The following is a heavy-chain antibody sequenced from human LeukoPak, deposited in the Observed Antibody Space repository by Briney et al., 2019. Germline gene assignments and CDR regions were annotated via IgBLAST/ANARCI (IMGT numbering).Heavy chain of an antibody. Sequence: ASVKVSCKPSGYTFNTYGITWVRQAPGQGLEWMGWISPYNGNTNYAQKFQGRVTLTTDTSTSTAYMELRSLRSDDTAVYYCARGGDFIDYWGQGTLVTVSS. CDR3: ARGGDFIDY. J-gene: IGHJ4*02. CDR2: ISPYNGNT. V-gene: IGHV1-18*01. D-gene: IGHD2-21*02. CDR1: GYTFNTYG.